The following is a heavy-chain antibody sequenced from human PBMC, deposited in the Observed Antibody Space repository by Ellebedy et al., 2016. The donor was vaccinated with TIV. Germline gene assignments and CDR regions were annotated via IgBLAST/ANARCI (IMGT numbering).Heavy chain of an antibody. Sequence: GESLKISCAASGFTFSSYWMSWVRQAPGKGLEWVANIKQDGSEKYYVDSVKGRFTISRDNAKNSLYLQMNSLRAEDTAVYYCARDPRGVGAFDIWGQGTMVTVSS. J-gene: IGHJ3*02. CDR1: GFTFSSYW. D-gene: IGHD3-10*01. V-gene: IGHV3-7*01. CDR3: ARDPRGVGAFDI. CDR2: IKQDGSEK.